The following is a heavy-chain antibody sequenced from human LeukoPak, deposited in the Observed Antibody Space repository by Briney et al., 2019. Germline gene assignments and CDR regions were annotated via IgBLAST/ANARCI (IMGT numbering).Heavy chain of an antibody. V-gene: IGHV3-74*03. CDR3: ARRFYEYNVYDRHFDS. CDR2: ISDDGSIT. D-gene: IGHD3-16*01. J-gene: IGHJ4*02. CDR1: GFTFSRDW. Sequence: GGSLRLSCADSGFTFSRDWMHWVRQAPGKGAEWGSRISDDGSITTYADSVQGRFTIPRDNAKSTVFLQMTSLRVEDTAVYFCARRFYEYNVYDRHFDSWGQGILVTVSS.